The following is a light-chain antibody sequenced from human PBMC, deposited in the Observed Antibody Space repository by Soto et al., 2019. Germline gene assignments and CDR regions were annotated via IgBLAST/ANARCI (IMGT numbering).Light chain of an antibody. CDR3: QQRSNWPSGLT. CDR1: QSVSSY. J-gene: IGKJ4*01. Sequence: EIVLTQSPATLSLSPGEGATLSCRASQSVSSYLAWYQQKPGQAPRLLIYDASNRATGIQARFSGSGSGTDFTLTISSLEPADFAVYYCQQRSNWPSGLTFGGGTKVEIK. V-gene: IGKV3-11*01. CDR2: DAS.